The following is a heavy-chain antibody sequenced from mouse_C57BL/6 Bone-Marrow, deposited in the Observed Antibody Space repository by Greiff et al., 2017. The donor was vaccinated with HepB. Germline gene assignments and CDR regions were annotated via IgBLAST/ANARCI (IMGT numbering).Heavy chain of an antibody. J-gene: IGHJ3*01. CDR2: IDPSDSYT. CDR3: APIYYDYLPWFAY. CDR1: GYTFTSYW. V-gene: IGHV1-59*01. D-gene: IGHD2-4*01. Sequence: VQLQQPGAELVRPGTSVKLSCKASGYTFTSYWMQWVKQRPGQGLEWIGVIDPSDSYTNYNQKFKGKATLTVDTSSSTAYMQLSSLTSEDSAVYYCAPIYYDYLPWFAYWGQGTLVTVSA.